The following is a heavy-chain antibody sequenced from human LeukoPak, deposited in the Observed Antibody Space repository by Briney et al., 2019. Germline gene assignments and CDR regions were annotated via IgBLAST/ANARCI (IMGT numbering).Heavy chain of an antibody. CDR3: ARTRRITMVRGGILFDP. Sequence: SETLSLTCTVSGGSISSGGYYWSWIRQHPGKGLEWIGYIYYSGSTYYNPSLKSRVTISVDTSKDQFSLKLSSVTAADTAVYYCARTRRITMVRGGILFDPWGQGTLVTVSS. D-gene: IGHD3-10*01. V-gene: IGHV4-31*03. CDR1: GGSISSGGYY. CDR2: IYYSGST. J-gene: IGHJ5*02.